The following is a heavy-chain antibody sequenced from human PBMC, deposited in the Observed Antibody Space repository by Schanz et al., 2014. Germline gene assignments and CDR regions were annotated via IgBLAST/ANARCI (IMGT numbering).Heavy chain of an antibody. V-gene: IGHV1-46*03. CDR1: GYTFTNYY. J-gene: IGHJ4*02. CDR3: ARRYSSGWYEFDY. D-gene: IGHD6-19*01. CDR2: IYLSDGST. Sequence: QVQLVQSGAEVKKPWASVKLSCKASGYTFTNYYIHWVRQAPGQGLEWMGRIYLSDGSTRYAQKFQGRVTMTRDTSTSTVYMYLSSLRSEDTAVYYCARRYSSGWYEFDYWGQGTLVTVSS.